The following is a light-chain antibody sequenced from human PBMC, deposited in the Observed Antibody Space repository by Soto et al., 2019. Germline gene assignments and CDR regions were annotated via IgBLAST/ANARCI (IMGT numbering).Light chain of an antibody. J-gene: IGLJ1*01. V-gene: IGLV1-44*01. CDR3: AAWDDSLNGYV. CDR2: NNN. Sequence: QSVLTQPPSASGTPGQRVPISCSGSSSNIGINSVSWYQQLPQTAPKLLIYNNNQRPSGVPDRFSGSKSGTSASLAISGLQSGDEADYYCAAWDDSLNGYVFGTGTKVTVL. CDR1: SSNIGINS.